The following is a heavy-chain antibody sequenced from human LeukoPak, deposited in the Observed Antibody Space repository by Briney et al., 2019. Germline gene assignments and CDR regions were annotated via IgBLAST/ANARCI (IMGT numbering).Heavy chain of an antibody. CDR2: INPNSGGT. CDR3: AKVASTTRRHDAFDV. Sequence: ASVKVSCKASGYTFTGYYMHWVRQAPGQGLEWMGWINPNSGGTNYAQKFQDRVTMTRDTSISTAYMEVSRLKSEDTAVYYCAKVASTTRRHDAFDVWGQGTRVTVSS. D-gene: IGHD1-1*01. CDR1: GYTFTGYY. J-gene: IGHJ3*01. V-gene: IGHV1-2*02.